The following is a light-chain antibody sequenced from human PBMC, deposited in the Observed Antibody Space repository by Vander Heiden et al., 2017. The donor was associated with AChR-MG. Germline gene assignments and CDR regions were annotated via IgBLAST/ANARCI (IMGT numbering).Light chain of an antibody. CDR1: NSDVGGYNS. J-gene: IGLJ2*01. V-gene: IGLV2-14*01. Sequence: QSALTQPASVSGSPGQSITLSCTGTNSDVGGYNSVSWYQHHPGRAPKLIIYDVDNRPSVVSNRFSGSKSGYRASLTISGLQADDEADYYCSSYTFTNTRVFGGGTKLTVL. CDR3: SSYTFTNTRV. CDR2: DVD.